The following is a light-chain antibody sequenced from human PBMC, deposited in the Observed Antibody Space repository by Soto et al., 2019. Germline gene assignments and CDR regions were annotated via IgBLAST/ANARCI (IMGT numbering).Light chain of an antibody. J-gene: IGLJ2*01. CDR1: SSDVGGYSY. Sequence: QSALTQPASVSGSPGQSITISCTGTSSDVGGYSYVSWYQQHPGKAPKLLIYEVSNRPSGVSSRFSGSKSGNTASLTISGLQAEDEADYFCSSYRSCSPVVFGGGTKVTVL. V-gene: IGLV2-14*01. CDR3: SSYRSCSPVV. CDR2: EVS.